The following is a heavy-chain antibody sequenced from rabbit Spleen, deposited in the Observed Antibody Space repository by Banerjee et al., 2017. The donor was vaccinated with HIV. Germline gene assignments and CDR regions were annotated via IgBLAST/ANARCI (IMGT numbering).Heavy chain of an antibody. V-gene: IGHV1S45*01. Sequence: QEQLVESGGGLVQPGGSLKLSCKGSGFDFSSYGISWVRQAPGKGLEWIACIDIGGSGFTYFASWAKGRFTISKTSSTTVTLQMTSLTAADTATYFCARGDDDLWGQGTLVTVS. J-gene: IGHJ4*01. D-gene: IGHD4-2*01. CDR2: IDIGGSGFT. CDR3: ARGDDDL. CDR1: GFDFSSYG.